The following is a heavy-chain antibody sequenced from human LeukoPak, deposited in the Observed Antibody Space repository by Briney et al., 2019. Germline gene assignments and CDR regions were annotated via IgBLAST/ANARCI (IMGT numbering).Heavy chain of an antibody. V-gene: IGHV1-69*13. CDR2: IIPIFGTA. CDR1: GGTFSSYA. D-gene: IGHD3-3*01. CDR3: ARDHDFWSGYHDY. Sequence: TSVKVSCKASGGTFSSYAISWVRQAPGQGLEWMVVIIPIFGTANYAQKFQGRVTITADESTSTAYMELSSLRSEDTAVYYCARDHDFWSGYHDYWGQGTLATVSS. J-gene: IGHJ4*02.